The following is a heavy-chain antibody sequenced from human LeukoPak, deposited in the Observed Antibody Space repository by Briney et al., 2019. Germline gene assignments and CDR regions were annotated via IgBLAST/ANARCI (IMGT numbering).Heavy chain of an antibody. CDR1: GFTFSDYS. CDR3: ASRVVPAAV. V-gene: IGHV3-48*04. CDR2: ISSSGSTI. D-gene: IGHD2-2*01. J-gene: IGHJ3*01. Sequence: GGSLRLSCAASGFTFSDYSMNWVRQAPGKGLEWVSYISSSGSTIYYADSVKGRFTISRDNAKNSLYLQMNSLRAEDTAVYYCASRVVPAAVWGQGTMVTVPS.